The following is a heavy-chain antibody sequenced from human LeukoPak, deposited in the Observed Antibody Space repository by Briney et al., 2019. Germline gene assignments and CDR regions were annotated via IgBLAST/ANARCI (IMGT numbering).Heavy chain of an antibody. CDR3: ARSVGSDGLDP. V-gene: IGHV3-21*01. CDR2: ISSSSSYI. CDR1: GFTFSSYS. D-gene: IGHD5-12*01. Sequence: GGSLRLSCAASGFTFSSYSMTWVRQAPGKGLEWVSSISSSSSYIYYADSVKGRFTISRDNAKNSLYLQMNSLRAEDTAVYYCARSVGSDGLDPWGQGTLVTVSS. J-gene: IGHJ5*02.